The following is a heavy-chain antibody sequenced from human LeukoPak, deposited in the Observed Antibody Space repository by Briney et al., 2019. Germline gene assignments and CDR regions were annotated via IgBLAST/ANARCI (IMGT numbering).Heavy chain of an antibody. J-gene: IGHJ5*02. D-gene: IGHD6-13*01. V-gene: IGHV4-38-2*02. CDR1: GYSISSGYY. CDR2: IYHSGST. Sequence: SETLSLTCTVSGYSISSGYYWGWIRQPPGKRLEWIGSIYHSGSTYYNPSLKSRVTISVDTSKNQFSLKLSSVTAADTAVYYCARDPSYSSSWDNWFDPWGQGTLVTVSS. CDR3: ARDPSYSSSWDNWFDP.